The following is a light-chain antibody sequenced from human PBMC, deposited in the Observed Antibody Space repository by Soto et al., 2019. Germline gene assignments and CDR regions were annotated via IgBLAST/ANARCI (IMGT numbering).Light chain of an antibody. J-gene: IGKJ2*01. CDR2: GAS. Sequence: EIVLTQSPGTLSLSPGERVTLSCIASQNIGSSYLAWYQQKPGQAPRLLIFGASNRAAGIPERFSGSGSGTDFTLTISRLEAEDFAVYYCHQYGGSPRTFGQGTNMEIK. CDR1: QNIGSSY. V-gene: IGKV3-20*01. CDR3: HQYGGSPRT.